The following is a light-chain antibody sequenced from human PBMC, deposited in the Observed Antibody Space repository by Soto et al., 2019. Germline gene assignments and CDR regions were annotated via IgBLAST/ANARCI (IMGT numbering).Light chain of an antibody. J-gene: IGLJ2*01. Sequence: QSVLTQPASVSGSPGQSVAISCTGTSSDVGAYNYVSWFQQYPGKAPKLMIYEVINRPSGVSNRFSGSKSGNTASLIISGLQAEDEADYYCSSYTSSSTLVFGGGTKVTV. CDR1: SSDVGAYNY. CDR3: SSYTSSSTLV. CDR2: EVI. V-gene: IGLV2-14*01.